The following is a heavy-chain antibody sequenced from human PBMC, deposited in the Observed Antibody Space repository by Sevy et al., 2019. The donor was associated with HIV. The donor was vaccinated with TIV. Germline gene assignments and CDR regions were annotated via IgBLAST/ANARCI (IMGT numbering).Heavy chain of an antibody. CDR1: GGSFSGYY. CDR2: INHSGGT. D-gene: IGHD2-2*01. Sequence: SETLSLTCAVYGGSFSGYYWSWIRQPPGKGLEWIGEINHSGGTNYNPSLKSRVTISVATSKNQFSLKLSSVTAADTAVYYCARVYCSSTSCYFAGFDYWGQGTLVTVSS. V-gene: IGHV4-34*01. J-gene: IGHJ4*02. CDR3: ARVYCSSTSCYFAGFDY.